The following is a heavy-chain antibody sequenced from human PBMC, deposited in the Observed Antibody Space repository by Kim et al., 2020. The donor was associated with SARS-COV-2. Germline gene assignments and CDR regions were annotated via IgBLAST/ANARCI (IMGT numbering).Heavy chain of an antibody. Sequence: AQKFQGRGTMTEDTSTDTAYMELSSLRSEDTAVYYCATGAAAGKSNWFDPWGQGTLVTVSS. D-gene: IGHD6-13*01. J-gene: IGHJ5*02. V-gene: IGHV1-24*01. CDR3: ATGAAAGKSNWFDP.